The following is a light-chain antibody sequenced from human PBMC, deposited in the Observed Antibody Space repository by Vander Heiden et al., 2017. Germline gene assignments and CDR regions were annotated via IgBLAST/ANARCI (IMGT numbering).Light chain of an antibody. CDR1: SSDVGGDNY. Sequence: QSALTQPASVSGSPGQSITISCPGTSSDVGGDNYDAWYQQHPGKAPKLMIYDVSNRPSGVSNRFSGCKSGNTASLTISGLQAEDEADYYCSSYTSSSTLYVFGTGTKVTVL. CDR3: SSYTSSSTLYV. J-gene: IGLJ1*01. CDR2: DVS. V-gene: IGLV2-14*01.